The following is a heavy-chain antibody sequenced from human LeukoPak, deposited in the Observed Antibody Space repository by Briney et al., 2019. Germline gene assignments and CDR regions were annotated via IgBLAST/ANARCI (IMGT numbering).Heavy chain of an antibody. D-gene: IGHD4-17*01. CDR2: KSGSGDST. CDR3: AKGWTTSPFGN. CDR1: GFTFSDYA. J-gene: IGHJ4*02. Sequence: AGGSLRLSCAASGFTFSDYAMSWVRQAPGKGLEWVSPKSGSGDSTFYADSVKGRFTISRDNSKNTLFLEMNSLRVEDTAVYYCAKGWTTSPFGNWGQGTLVTVSS. V-gene: IGHV3-23*01.